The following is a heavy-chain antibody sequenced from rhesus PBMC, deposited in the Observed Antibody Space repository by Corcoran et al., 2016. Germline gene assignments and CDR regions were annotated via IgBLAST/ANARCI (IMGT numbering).Heavy chain of an antibody. V-gene: IGHV3-54*02. CDR1: GFTFSTYG. Sequence: EVQLVESGGGLVQPGGSLRLSCEASGFTFSTYGIHWFRQAPGKGLEWVAVISFDESKKYYADAMKDRFTISRDNSKNMVYLQMNNLKLEDTAVYYCVRGFYGLDSWGQGVVVTVSS. CDR3: VRGFYGLDS. CDR2: ISFDESKK. J-gene: IGHJ6*01.